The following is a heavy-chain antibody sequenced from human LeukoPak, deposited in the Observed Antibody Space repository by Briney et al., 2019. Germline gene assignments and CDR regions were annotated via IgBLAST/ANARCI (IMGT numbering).Heavy chain of an antibody. CDR2: IYYSGST. CDR3: ARASSIVVVVAHAFDI. CDR1: GGSIRSGDYY. D-gene: IGHD2-15*01. Sequence: SQTLSLTCTVSGGSIRSGDYYWSWIRQPPGQGLEWIGYIYYSGSTYYNPSLKSRVTISVDTSKNQFSLKLSSVTAADTAVYYCARASSIVVVVAHAFDIWGQGTMVTVSS. V-gene: IGHV4-30-4*08. J-gene: IGHJ3*02.